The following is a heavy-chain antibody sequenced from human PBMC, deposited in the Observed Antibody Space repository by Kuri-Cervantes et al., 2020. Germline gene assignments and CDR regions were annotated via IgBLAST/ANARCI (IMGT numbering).Heavy chain of an antibody. J-gene: IGHJ4*02. V-gene: IGHV4-34*01. CDR1: GGSISGYY. Sequence: GSLRLSCTVSGGSISGYYWNWIRQPPGKGLEWIGEINHSGSTNYNPSLKSRVIISVDTSKNQFSLRVSSVTAADTAVYYCARGLTDINQRSYYDSWAQGTLVTVSS. CDR3: ARGLTDINQRSYYDS. CDR2: INHSGST.